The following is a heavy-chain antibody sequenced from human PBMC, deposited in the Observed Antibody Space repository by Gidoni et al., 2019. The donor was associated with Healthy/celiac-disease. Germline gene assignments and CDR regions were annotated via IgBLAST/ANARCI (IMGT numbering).Heavy chain of an antibody. Sequence: EVQLVEPGGGLVQPWGSLRLSCAASGLTSSSYWMHWVRQAPGKGLVWVTRINSDVSSTSYADSVKGRFTVSRDNAKNTLYLQMNSLRAEDTAVYYCARDKRIVGAPSGMDVWGQGTTVTVSS. V-gene: IGHV3-74*01. D-gene: IGHD1-26*01. CDR2: INSDVSST. J-gene: IGHJ6*02. CDR3: ARDKRIVGAPSGMDV. CDR1: GLTSSSYW.